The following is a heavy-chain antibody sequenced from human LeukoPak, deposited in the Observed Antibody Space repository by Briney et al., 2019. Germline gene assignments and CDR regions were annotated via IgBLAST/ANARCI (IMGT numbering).Heavy chain of an antibody. D-gene: IGHD6-6*01. CDR2: MNPNSGNT. CDR3: ARSGIAARRWIVDY. V-gene: IGHV1-8*01. CDR1: GYTFTSYD. Sequence: GASVKVSCKASGYTFTSYDINWVRQATGQGLEWMGWMNPNSGNTGYAQKFQGRVTMTRNTSISTAYMELSSLRSEDTAVYYCARSGIAARRWIVDYWGQGTLVTVSS. J-gene: IGHJ4*02.